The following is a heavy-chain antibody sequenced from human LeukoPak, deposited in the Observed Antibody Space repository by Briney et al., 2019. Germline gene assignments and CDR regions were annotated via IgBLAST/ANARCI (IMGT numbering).Heavy chain of an antibody. Sequence: GGSLRLSCAASGFTFSSYSMNWVRQAPGKGLEWVSYISSSSTIYYADSVKGRFTISRDNAKNSLYLQMNSLRAEDTAVYYCARGGMTTVVTPLHYFDYWGQGTLVTVSS. CDR1: GFTFSSYS. J-gene: IGHJ4*02. CDR3: ARGGMTTVVTPLHYFDY. V-gene: IGHV3-48*01. CDR2: ISSSSTI. D-gene: IGHD4-17*01.